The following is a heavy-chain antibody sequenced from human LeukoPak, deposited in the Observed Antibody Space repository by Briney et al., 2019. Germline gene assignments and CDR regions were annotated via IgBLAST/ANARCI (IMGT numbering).Heavy chain of an antibody. CDR3: ARDYYDSSGYYVRDY. Sequence: PSETLSLTCAVYGRSFSGYYWTWIRQTPGKGLEWIGEINHSGITDYNPSLRSRVTISVDTSKNQFSLKLSSVTAADTAVYYCARDYYDSSGYYVRDYWGQGTLVTVSS. CDR2: INHSGIT. J-gene: IGHJ4*02. V-gene: IGHV4-34*01. CDR1: GRSFSGYY. D-gene: IGHD3-22*01.